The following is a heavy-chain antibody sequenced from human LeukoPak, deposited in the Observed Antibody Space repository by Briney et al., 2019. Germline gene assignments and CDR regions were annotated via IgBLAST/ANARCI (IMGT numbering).Heavy chain of an antibody. J-gene: IGHJ4*01. V-gene: IGHV4-34*01. CDR3: TRAVAGPPG. CDR1: GVPFSNYY. D-gene: IGHD6-19*01. Sequence: SETLSLTCAVSGVPFSNYYWSWVRQSPRQGLEWIGEINHSGYTNYNPSLKSRVTMSIDTSKNQFSLKLTSVTAADAGVYYCTRAVAGPPGWGQGTLVTVSS. CDR2: INHSGYT.